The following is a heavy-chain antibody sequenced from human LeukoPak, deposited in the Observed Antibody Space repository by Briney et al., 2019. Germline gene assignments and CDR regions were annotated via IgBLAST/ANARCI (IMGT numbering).Heavy chain of an antibody. CDR2: ISGYNGNT. Sequence: ASVKVSCKASGYTFSDYGIIWVRQAPGQGLEWMGWISGYNGNTNYAQKLQGRVTMTTDTSTRTAYMELRSLKSDDTAVYYCGRSREGLYSGSYLDYWGQGTLVTVSS. CDR1: GYTFSDYG. CDR3: GRSREGLYSGSYLDY. V-gene: IGHV1-18*01. D-gene: IGHD1-26*01. J-gene: IGHJ4*02.